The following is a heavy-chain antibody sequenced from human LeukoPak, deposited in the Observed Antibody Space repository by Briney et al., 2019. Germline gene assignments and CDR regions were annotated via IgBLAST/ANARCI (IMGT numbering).Heavy chain of an antibody. J-gene: IGHJ4*02. CDR1: GFTFSRYS. Sequence: GGSLRLSCAASGFTFSRYSMNWVRQAPGKGLEWVSVIYSGGSTYYADSVKGRFTISRDNSKNTLYLQMNSLRAEDTAVYYCASSPAPNYGSGSSDYWGQGTLVTVSS. V-gene: IGHV3-66*01. CDR2: IYSGGST. D-gene: IGHD3-10*01. CDR3: ASSPAPNYGSGSSDY.